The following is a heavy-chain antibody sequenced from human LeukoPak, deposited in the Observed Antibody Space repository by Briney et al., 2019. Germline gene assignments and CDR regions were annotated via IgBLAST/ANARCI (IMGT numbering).Heavy chain of an antibody. CDR2: IYPGDSDT. D-gene: IGHD6-19*01. J-gene: IGHJ3*02. Sequence: GESLKISCKGSGYSFTNYWIGRVRQMPGKGLEWMGIIYPGDSDTRYSPSFQGQVTISADKSISTAYLQWSTLKASDTAMYYCARTRYRSGWYGVFDILGQGTLVTVSS. CDR1: GYSFTNYW. V-gene: IGHV5-51*01. CDR3: ARTRYRSGWYGVFDI.